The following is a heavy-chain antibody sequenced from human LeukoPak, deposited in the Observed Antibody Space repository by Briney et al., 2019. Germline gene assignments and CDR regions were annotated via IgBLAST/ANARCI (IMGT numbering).Heavy chain of an antibody. CDR3: AKDRDYGDYGYFDY. CDR2: IRYDGSNK. V-gene: IGHV3-30*02. J-gene: IGHJ4*02. D-gene: IGHD4-17*01. Sequence: GGSLRLSCAASGFTFSSYGMHWVRQAPGKGLEWVAFIRYDGSNKYYADSVKGRFTISRDNSKNTLYLQMNSQRAEDTAVYYCAKDRDYGDYGYFDYWGQGTLVTVSS. CDR1: GFTFSSYG.